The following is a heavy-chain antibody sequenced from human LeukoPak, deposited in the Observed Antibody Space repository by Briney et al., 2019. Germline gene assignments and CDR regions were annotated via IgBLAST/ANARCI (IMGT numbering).Heavy chain of an antibody. Sequence: ASVKVSCKASGYIFTNYYIHWVRQAPGQGLEWMGIINLSGGTTIYAQKFQGRVTMTRDMSTSTVYMELSSLRSEDTAVYYCARDLKYYYDSSGTIRDYWGQGTLVTVSS. CDR1: GYIFTNYY. D-gene: IGHD3-22*01. J-gene: IGHJ4*02. CDR2: INLSGGTT. CDR3: ARDLKYYYDSSGTIRDY. V-gene: IGHV1-46*01.